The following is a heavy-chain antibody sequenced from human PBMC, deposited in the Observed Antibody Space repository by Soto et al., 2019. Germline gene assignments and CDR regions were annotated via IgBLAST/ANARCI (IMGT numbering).Heavy chain of an antibody. D-gene: IGHD4-4*01. CDR1: GYTFTDYW. V-gene: IGHV5-51*01. CDR3: ARHISNVRYYYYDMDV. Sequence: PGYSLKISCKGSGYTFTDYWIGWVRQLPGKGLEWMGIIYPGDSDTRYSPSLQGHVTITVDKSTNTAYLQWNTLRASDTAMYYCARHISNVRYYYYDMDVWGKGTTVTV. J-gene: IGHJ6*04. CDR2: IYPGDSDT.